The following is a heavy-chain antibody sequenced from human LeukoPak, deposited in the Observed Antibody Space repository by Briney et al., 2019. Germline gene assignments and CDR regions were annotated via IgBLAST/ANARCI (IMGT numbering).Heavy chain of an antibody. J-gene: IGHJ6*02. CDR1: GFTVSSNY. Sequence: TGGSLRLSCAASGFTVSSNYMSWVRQAPGKGLEWVSVIYSGGSTYYADSVKGRFTISRDNSKNTLYLQMNSLRAEDTAVYYCARGTYLYGMDVWGQGTTVTVSS. CDR2: IYSGGST. CDR3: ARGTYLYGMDV. D-gene: IGHD2-2*01. V-gene: IGHV3-53*01.